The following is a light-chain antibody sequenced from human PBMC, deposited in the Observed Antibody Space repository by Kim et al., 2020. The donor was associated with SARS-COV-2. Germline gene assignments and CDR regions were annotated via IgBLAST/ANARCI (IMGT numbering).Light chain of an antibody. CDR1: ISNIGSNV. V-gene: IGLV1-44*01. Sequence: GRRDSIVCSGSISNIGSNVVKWYQRRPGTAPKLRMYSNNYRPSGVPDRFSGSKSGTSASLAISGLQSEDEADYYCAAWDDSLKGSVFGGGTQLTVL. J-gene: IGLJ3*02. CDR2: SNN. CDR3: AAWDDSLKGSV.